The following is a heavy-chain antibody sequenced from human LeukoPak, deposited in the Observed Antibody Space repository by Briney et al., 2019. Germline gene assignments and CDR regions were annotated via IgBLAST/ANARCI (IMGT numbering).Heavy chain of an antibody. J-gene: IGHJ6*03. Sequence: ASVKVSCKASGYTFTRYGISWVRQAPGQGLEWMGWIRVDNGDTDNAQKFQGRVTITTDTSSTTIYMELRSLRSDDTAVYYCAGVNLYYNYMDVWGKGTTATVSS. CDR2: IRVDNGDT. V-gene: IGHV1-18*01. D-gene: IGHD1-14*01. CDR3: AGVNLYYNYMDV. CDR1: GYTFTRYG.